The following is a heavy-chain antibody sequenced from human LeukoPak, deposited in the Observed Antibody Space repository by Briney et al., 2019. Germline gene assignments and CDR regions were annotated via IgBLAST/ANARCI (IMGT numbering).Heavy chain of an antibody. CDR1: GFTFSSYS. J-gene: IGHJ4*02. CDR3: ARGPNSNWSGLDF. V-gene: IGHV3-21*01. CDR2: ISSSSSYM. Sequence: GGSLRLSCAASGFTFSSYSMNWVRQAPGKGLEWVSSISSSSSYMYYADSVKGRFTVSRDNAKNTLYLQVNNLRAEDTAVYYCARGPNSNWSGLDFWGQGTLLTVSS. D-gene: IGHD2/OR15-2a*01.